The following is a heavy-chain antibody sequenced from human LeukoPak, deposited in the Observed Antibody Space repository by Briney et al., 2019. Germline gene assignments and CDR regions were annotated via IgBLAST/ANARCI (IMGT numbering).Heavy chain of an antibody. Sequence: GGSLRLSCAASGFTFSTYSMNWVRQAPGKGLEWVSSISSSSYTYYADSVKGRFTVSRDNAKNSLYLQMNSLRAEDTGVYYCARSGIAVNGYFDYWGQGTLVTVSS. D-gene: IGHD6-19*01. CDR2: ISSSSYT. J-gene: IGHJ4*02. V-gene: IGHV3-21*01. CDR1: GFTFSTYS. CDR3: ARSGIAVNGYFDY.